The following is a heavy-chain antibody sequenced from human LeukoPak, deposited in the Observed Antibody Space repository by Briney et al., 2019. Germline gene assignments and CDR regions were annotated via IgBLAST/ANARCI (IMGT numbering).Heavy chain of an antibody. CDR1: GYTLTDYY. D-gene: IGHD2-2*01. Sequence: ASVKVSCKTSGYTLTDYYLHWVRQAPGQGLEWMGWINPKRGDDTYYAQNFQGRVTMTRDTSINTAYMELSTLRSDDTAVYYCARDLVDGYCSSTSCSYYGMDVWGQGTTVTVSS. V-gene: IGHV1-2*02. J-gene: IGHJ6*02. CDR3: ARDLVDGYCSSTSCSYYGMDV. CDR2: INPKRGDDT.